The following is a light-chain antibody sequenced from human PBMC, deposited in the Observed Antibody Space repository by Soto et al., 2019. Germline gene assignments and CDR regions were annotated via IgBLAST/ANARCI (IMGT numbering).Light chain of an antibody. V-gene: IGKV3-11*01. CDR3: QQRSNWHRT. Sequence: EIVLTQSPATLSLSPGERATLSCRASQSVSSYLAWYQQKPGQAPRLLIYDASNRATGIPARFSGSGSGTDLTLTISSLEPEDFAVYYCQQRSNWHRTFGQGTRLEIK. J-gene: IGKJ5*01. CDR2: DAS. CDR1: QSVSSY.